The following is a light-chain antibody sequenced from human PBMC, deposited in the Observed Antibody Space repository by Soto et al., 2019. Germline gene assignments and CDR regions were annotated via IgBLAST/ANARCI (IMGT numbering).Light chain of an antibody. CDR2: SNN. CDR1: SSNIGSNT. V-gene: IGLV1-44*01. J-gene: IGLJ7*01. CDR3: ATWDDSLRAAV. Sequence: QSVLTQPPSASGTPGQRVTISCSGSSSNIGSNTVNWYQQLPGTAPKLLIYSNNQRPSGVPDRFSGSKSGTLASLAISGLPAEDEANYYCATWDDSLRAAVFRGGTQLTVL.